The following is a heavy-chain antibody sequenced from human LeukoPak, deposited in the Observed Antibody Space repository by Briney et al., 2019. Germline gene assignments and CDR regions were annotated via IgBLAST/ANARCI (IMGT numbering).Heavy chain of an antibody. D-gene: IGHD4-11*01. CDR1: GFTFSSYW. J-gene: IGHJ6*03. V-gene: IGHV3-7*01. Sequence: GGSLRLSCAASGFTFSSYWMSWVRQAPGKGLEWVANIKQDGSEKYYVDSVKGRFTISRDNAKNSLYLQMNSLRAEDTAVYYCAGVSYSNYVAYYYYYMDVWGKGTTVTVSS. CDR2: IKQDGSEK. CDR3: AGVSYSNYVAYYYYYMDV.